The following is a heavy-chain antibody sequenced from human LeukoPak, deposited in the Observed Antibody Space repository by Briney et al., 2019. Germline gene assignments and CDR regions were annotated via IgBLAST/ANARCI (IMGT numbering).Heavy chain of an antibody. CDR1: GGTFSSYA. CDR2: IIPTFGTA. V-gene: IGHV1-69*13. J-gene: IGHJ6*03. CDR3: ARVRIKRILEWSAHDYYYYYMDV. D-gene: IGHD3-3*01. Sequence: SVKVSCKASGGTFSSYAISWVRQAPGQGLEWMGGIIPTFGTANYAQKFQGRVTITADESTSTAYMELSSLRSEDTAVYYCARVRIKRILEWSAHDYYYYYMDVWGKGTTVTVSS.